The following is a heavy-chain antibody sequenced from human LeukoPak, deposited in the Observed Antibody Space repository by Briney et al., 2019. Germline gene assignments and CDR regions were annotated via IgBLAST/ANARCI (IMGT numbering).Heavy chain of an antibody. CDR2: IKSKTDGGTT. J-gene: IGHJ4*02. CDR3: TTDSSSGGYDYGDYTETYYFDY. D-gene: IGHD4-17*01. Sequence: GGSLRLSCAASGFTFSNAWMSWVRQAPGKGLEWVDRIKSKTDGGTTDYAAPVKGRFTISRDDSKNTLYLQMNSLKTEDTAVYYCTTDSSSGGYDYGDYTETYYFDYWGQGTLVTVSS. CDR1: GFTFSNAW. V-gene: IGHV3-15*01.